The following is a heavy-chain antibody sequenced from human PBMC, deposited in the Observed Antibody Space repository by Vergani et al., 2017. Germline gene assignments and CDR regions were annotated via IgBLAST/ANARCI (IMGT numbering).Heavy chain of an antibody. CDR3: ARDTGFFDY. J-gene: IGHJ4*02. CDR1: GGSISSYY. D-gene: IGHD4-11*01. V-gene: IGHV4-59*01. CDR2: IYYSGST. Sequence: QVQLQESVPGLVKPSETLSLTCTVSGGSISSYYWSWIRQPPGKGLEWIGYIYYSGSTNYNPSLKSRVTISVDTSKNQFSLKLSSVTAADTAVYYCARDTGFFDYWGQGTLVTVSS.